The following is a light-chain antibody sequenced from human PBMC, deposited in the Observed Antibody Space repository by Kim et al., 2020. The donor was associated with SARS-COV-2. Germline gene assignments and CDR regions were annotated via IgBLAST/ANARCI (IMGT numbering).Light chain of an antibody. CDR3: QQYNSFSPRYT. J-gene: IGKJ2*01. Sequence: SVGDRVTITCRASQSVSSWVAWYQQKPGKAPKLLIYKASSLESGVPSRFSGRGSGTEFTLTISSLQPDDFATYYCQQYNSFSPRYTFGQGTKLEI. CDR2: KAS. V-gene: IGKV1-5*03. CDR1: QSVSSW.